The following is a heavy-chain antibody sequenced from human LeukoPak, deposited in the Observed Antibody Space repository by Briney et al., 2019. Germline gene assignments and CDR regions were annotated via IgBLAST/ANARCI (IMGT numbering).Heavy chain of an antibody. J-gene: IGHJ5*02. D-gene: IGHD2-2*01. CDR3: ARRGYCSSTSCRNWFDP. Sequence: GEFLKISCKGSGYSFTSYWIGWVRQMPGKGLEWMGIIYPGDSDTRYSPSFQGQVTISADKSISTAYLQWSSLKASDTAMYYCARRGYCSSTSCRNWFDPWGQGTLVTVSS. CDR1: GYSFTSYW. V-gene: IGHV5-51*01. CDR2: IYPGDSDT.